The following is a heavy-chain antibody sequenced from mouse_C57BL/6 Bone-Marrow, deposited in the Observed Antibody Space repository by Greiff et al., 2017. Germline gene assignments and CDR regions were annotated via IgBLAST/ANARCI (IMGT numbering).Heavy chain of an antibody. CDR3: ARYGVVATPYYFDY. Sequence: QVQLQQPGTELVKPGASVKLSCKASGYTFTSYWMHWVKQRPGQGLEWIGNINPSNGGTNYNEKFKSKATLTVDKSSSTAYMQLSSQTSEDSAVYYCARYGVVATPYYFDYWGQGTTLTVSS. V-gene: IGHV1-53*01. CDR2: INPSNGGT. CDR1: GYTFTSYW. D-gene: IGHD1-1*01. J-gene: IGHJ2*01.